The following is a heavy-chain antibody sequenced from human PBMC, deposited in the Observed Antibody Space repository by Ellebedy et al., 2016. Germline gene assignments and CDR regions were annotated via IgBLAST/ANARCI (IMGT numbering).Heavy chain of an antibody. Sequence: ASVKVSCKASGGTFSSYAISWVRQAPGQGLEWMGGIIPIFGTANYAQKFQGRVTITADESTSTAYMELSSLRSEDTAVYYCARGLAAHAAVAEALDYWGQGTLVTVSS. D-gene: IGHD6-19*01. V-gene: IGHV1-69*13. CDR2: IIPIFGTA. CDR1: GGTFSSYA. J-gene: IGHJ4*02. CDR3: ARGLAAHAAVAEALDY.